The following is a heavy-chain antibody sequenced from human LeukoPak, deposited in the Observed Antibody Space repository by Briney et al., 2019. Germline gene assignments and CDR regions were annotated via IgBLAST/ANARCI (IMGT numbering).Heavy chain of an antibody. CDR1: GFTFNSYA. CDR2: INHSGST. D-gene: IGHD2-21*02. CDR3: ARGPPYIVVVTAIGFFDY. Sequence: GSLRPSCAASGFTFNSYAMNWVRQAPGKGLEWIGEINHSGSTNYNPSLKSRVTISVDTSKNQFSLKLSSVTAADTAVYYCARGPPYIVVVTAIGFFDYWGQGTLVTVSS. V-gene: IGHV4-34*01. J-gene: IGHJ4*02.